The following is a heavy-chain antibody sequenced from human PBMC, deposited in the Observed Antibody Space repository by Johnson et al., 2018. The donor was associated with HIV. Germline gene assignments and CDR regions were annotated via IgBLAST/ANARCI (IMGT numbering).Heavy chain of an antibody. Sequence: EVQLLESGGGLVQPGGSLRLSCAASGFTVSSYYMTWVRQAPGKGLEWVSVLFSGVTTYYADSVTGRFTISRDSSKNTLYLQMNSLRAEDTAVYYCARACRDGYTCDAFDIWGQGTMVTVSS. J-gene: IGHJ3*02. CDR1: GFTVSSYY. CDR2: LFSGVTT. CDR3: ARACRDGYTCDAFDI. V-gene: IGHV3-66*01. D-gene: IGHD5-24*01.